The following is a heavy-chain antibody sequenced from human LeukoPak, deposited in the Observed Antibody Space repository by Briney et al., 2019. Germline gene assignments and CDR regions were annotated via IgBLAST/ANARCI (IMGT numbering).Heavy chain of an antibody. D-gene: IGHD6-13*01. CDR2: ISSSGSTI. CDR1: GFTFSDYY. CDR3: ARDPIAAAGSPYYYGMDV. J-gene: IGHJ6*02. Sequence: SGGSLRLSCAASGFTFSDYYMSWIRQAPGKGLEWVSYISSSGSTIYYADSVKGRFTISRDNAKNSLYLQMNSLRAEDTAVYYCARDPIAAAGSPYYYGMDVWGQGTTVTVSS. V-gene: IGHV3-11*01.